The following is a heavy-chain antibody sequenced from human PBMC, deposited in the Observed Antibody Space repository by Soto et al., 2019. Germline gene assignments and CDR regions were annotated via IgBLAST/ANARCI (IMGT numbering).Heavy chain of an antibody. CDR3: ASRGSGSYYGLYV. D-gene: IGHD1-26*01. J-gene: IGHJ6*02. V-gene: IGHV1-18*01. CDR1: GYMFSSYG. Sequence: QVQLVQSGAEVKKPGASVKVSCKASGYMFSSYGLSGVRQAPGPGLEWMGWISAYNGDTHYAQKLQGRVTMTTDRSTTTAHMVLRSMRSNATAVYDCASRGSGSYYGLYVWGQGTTVTVAS. CDR2: ISAYNGDT.